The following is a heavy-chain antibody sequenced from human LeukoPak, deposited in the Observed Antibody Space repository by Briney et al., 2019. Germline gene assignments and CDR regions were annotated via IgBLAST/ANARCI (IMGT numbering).Heavy chain of an antibody. D-gene: IGHD3-9*01. CDR2: IYSGGST. CDR3: ARNDILHGYLFDY. CDR1: GFTVSSNY. J-gene: IGHJ4*02. Sequence: GGSLRLSCAASGFTVSSNYMSWVRQAPGKGLEWVSVIYSGGSTYYADSVKGRFTIARDNSTNTLYFKMNSLRAEETAVYYCARNDILHGYLFDYWGQGTLVTASS. V-gene: IGHV3-66*01.